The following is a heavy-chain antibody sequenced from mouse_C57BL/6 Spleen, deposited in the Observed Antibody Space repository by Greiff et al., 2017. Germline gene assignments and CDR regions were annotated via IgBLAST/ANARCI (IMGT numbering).Heavy chain of an antibody. V-gene: IGHV1-64*01. Sequence: QVQLQQPGAELVKPGASVKLSCKASGYTFTSYWMHWVKQRPGQGLEWIGMIHPSSGSTNYNEKFKSKATLTVDKSSSTAYMQRSSLTSEDSAVYYCARSMITYYAMDYWGQGTSGTVSS. J-gene: IGHJ4*01. D-gene: IGHD2-4*01. CDR1: GYTFTSYW. CDR2: IHPSSGST. CDR3: ARSMITYYAMDY.